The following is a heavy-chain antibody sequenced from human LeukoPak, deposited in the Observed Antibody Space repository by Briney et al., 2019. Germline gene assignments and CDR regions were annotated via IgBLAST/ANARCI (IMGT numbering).Heavy chain of an antibody. J-gene: IGHJ4*02. Sequence: PGGSLRLSCAASGFTFSSYAMSWVRQAPGKGLEWVSGINWNGGSTGYADSVKGRFTISRDNAKNSLYLQMNSLRAEDTALYYCARDSGLSVYSSSWYDGYWGQGTLVTVSS. CDR3: ARDSGLSVYSSSWYDGY. CDR1: GFTFSSYA. CDR2: INWNGGST. D-gene: IGHD6-13*01. V-gene: IGHV3-20*04.